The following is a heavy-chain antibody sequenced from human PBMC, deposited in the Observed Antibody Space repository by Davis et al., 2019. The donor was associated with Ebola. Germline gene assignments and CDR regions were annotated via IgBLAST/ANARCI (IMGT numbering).Heavy chain of an antibody. CDR1: GFTFSSYW. CDR2: IKQDGSEK. V-gene: IGHV3-7*03. J-gene: IGHJ4*02. D-gene: IGHD5-12*01. CDR3: ARVRGYELDY. Sequence: GESLKISCAASGFTFSSYWMSWVRQAPGKGLEWVANIKQDGSEKYYVDSVKGRFTISRDNAKNSLYLQMNSLRAEDTAVYYCARVRGYELDYWGQGTLVTVSS.